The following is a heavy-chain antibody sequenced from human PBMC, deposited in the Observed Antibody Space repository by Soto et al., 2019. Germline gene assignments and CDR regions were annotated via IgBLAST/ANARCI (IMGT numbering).Heavy chain of an antibody. V-gene: IGHV3-23*01. CDR2: INYSGATT. D-gene: IGHD1-1*01. CDR3: ATQDFRGPTGTT. Sequence: SLRLSCVASGFTFSNSAMGWVRQAPGKGLEWLSLINYSGATTYYADSVKGRFTISRDNSKNTLYLQMNSLRAEDTAVYYCATQDFRGPTGTTWGQGSLVTVSS. J-gene: IGHJ4*02. CDR1: GFTFSNSA.